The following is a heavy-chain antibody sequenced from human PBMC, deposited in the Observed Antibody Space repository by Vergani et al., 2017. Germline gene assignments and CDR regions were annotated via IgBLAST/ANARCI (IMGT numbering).Heavy chain of an antibody. D-gene: IGHD3-3*01. CDR2: ISYDGSNK. Sequence: QVQLVESGGGVVQPGRSLRLSCAASGFTFSSYAMHWVRQAPGKGLEWVAVISYDGSNKYYADSVKGRFTISRDNSKNTLYLQMNSLRAEDTAVYYCARDRGYDFWSGYYPGGYWGQGTLGTVSP. CDR3: ARDRGYDFWSGYYPGGY. J-gene: IGHJ4*02. CDR1: GFTFSSYA. V-gene: IGHV3-30-3*01.